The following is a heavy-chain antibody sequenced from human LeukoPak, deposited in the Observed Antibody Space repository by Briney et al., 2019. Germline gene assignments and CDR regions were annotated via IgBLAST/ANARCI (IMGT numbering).Heavy chain of an antibody. CDR3: ARNGQPAARDI. D-gene: IGHD6-6*01. Sequence: GGSLRLSCAGSGFIFSQFWMQWLRQAPGKGLVWVSRINGDGISTSYADSVKGRFTISRDNAKNTLYLQMNSLRAEDTAVYYCARNGQPAARDIWGQGTMVTVSS. CDR1: GFIFSQFW. CDR2: INGDGIST. V-gene: IGHV3-74*01. J-gene: IGHJ3*02.